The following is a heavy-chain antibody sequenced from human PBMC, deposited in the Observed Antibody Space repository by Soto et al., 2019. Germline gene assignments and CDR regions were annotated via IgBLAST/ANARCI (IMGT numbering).Heavy chain of an antibody. Sequence: QLQLQESGPGLVKPSETLSLTCTVSGGSISSSSYYWGWLRQPPGKGLEWIGSIYYSGSTYYNPSLKSRVTISVDTSRNQFSLKLSSVTAADAAVYYCARLGLGFWSGYYPARAGRRDYWGQGTLVTVSS. CDR1: GGSISSSSYY. J-gene: IGHJ4*02. V-gene: IGHV4-39*01. D-gene: IGHD3-3*01. CDR3: ARLGLGFWSGYYPARAGRRDY. CDR2: IYYSGST.